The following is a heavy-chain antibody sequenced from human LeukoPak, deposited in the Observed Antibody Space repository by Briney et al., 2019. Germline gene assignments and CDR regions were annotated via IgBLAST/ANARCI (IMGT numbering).Heavy chain of an antibody. V-gene: IGHV4-59*01. CDR3: ARGVSMTTMTN. J-gene: IGHJ4*02. CDR1: GGSISSYY. CDR2: IYYGGIT. D-gene: IGHD4-17*01. Sequence: SETLSLTCTVSGGSISSYYWSWIRQPPGKRLEWIGCIYYGGITTYNPSLKSRVTISVDTSKNQFSLKLTSVTAADTAVYYCARGVSMTTMTNWGQGTLVTVSS.